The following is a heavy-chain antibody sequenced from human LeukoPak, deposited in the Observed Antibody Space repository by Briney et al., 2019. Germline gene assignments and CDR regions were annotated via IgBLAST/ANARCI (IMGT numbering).Heavy chain of an antibody. CDR2: INSDGSST. D-gene: IGHD3-3*01. V-gene: IGHV3-74*01. CDR3: ARDKYYVFWSGYPTNGMDV. Sequence: PGGSLRLSCAASGLTFSSYWMHWVRQAPGKGLVWVSRINSDGSSTSYADSVKGRFTISRDNAKNTLYLQMNSLRAEDTAVYYCARDKYYVFWSGYPTNGMDVWGQGTTVTVSS. J-gene: IGHJ6*02. CDR1: GLTFSSYW.